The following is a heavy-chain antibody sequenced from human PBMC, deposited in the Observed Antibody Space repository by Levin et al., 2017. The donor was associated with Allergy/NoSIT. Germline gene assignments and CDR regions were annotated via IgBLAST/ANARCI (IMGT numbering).Heavy chain of an antibody. CDR1: GLTVSDYY. Sequence: GGSLRLSCAVSGLTVSDYYMSWVRQAPGKGLEWVAYISSSDIIYYADSVKGRFTISRDDAKNSLFPQMNSLRADDTAVYYCATTFRARWGQGTLVTVSS. CDR2: ISSSDII. V-gene: IGHV3-11*01. J-gene: IGHJ4*02. D-gene: IGHD6-6*01. CDR3: ATTFRAR.